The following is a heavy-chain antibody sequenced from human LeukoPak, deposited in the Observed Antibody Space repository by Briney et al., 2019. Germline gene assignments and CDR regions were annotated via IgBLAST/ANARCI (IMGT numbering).Heavy chain of an antibody. CDR2: IKQDGSEK. J-gene: IGHJ4*02. V-gene: IGHV3-7*01. Sequence: GGSLRLSCAASGFTLRTSWMSWVRQAPGKGLEWVANIKQDGSEKNYVDSVKGRFAISRDNAKNSLYLQMNSLRAEDTAVYYCAKDGGGPLNWGQGTLVTVSS. D-gene: IGHD3-10*01. CDR1: GFTLRTSW. CDR3: AKDGGGPLN.